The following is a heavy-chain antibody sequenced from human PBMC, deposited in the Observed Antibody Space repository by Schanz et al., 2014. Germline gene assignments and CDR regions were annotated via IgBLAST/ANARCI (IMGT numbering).Heavy chain of an antibody. D-gene: IGHD2-21*01. V-gene: IGHV4-59*08. CDR1: GGSINSYY. CDR2: IYYSGST. J-gene: IGHJ4*02. Sequence: QVQLQESGPGLVKPSETLSLTCTVSGGSINSYYWTWIRQPPGKGLEWIGYIYYSGSTNYNPSLRVRVPIPLDTPNNHFPLNPTSVTAADTAVYYCARLGTVLSGYSGYWGQGTLVTVS. CDR3: ARLGTVLSGYSGY.